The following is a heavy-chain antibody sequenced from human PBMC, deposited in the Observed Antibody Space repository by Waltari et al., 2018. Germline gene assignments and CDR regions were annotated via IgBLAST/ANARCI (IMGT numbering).Heavy chain of an antibody. CDR1: GGTFSSYT. V-gene: IGHV1-69*02. CDR3: VRRGGSGSYYDHDY. Sequence: QVQLVQSGAEVKKPGSSVKVSCKASGGTFSSYTISWVRQAPGQGLEWMGRIIPILGIANYAQKFQGRVTITADKSTSTAYMELSSLRSEDTAVYYCVRRGGSGSYYDHDYWGQGTLVIVSS. D-gene: IGHD3-10*01. CDR2: IIPILGIA. J-gene: IGHJ4*02.